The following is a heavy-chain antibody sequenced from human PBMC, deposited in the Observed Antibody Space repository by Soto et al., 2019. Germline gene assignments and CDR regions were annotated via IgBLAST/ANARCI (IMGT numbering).Heavy chain of an antibody. V-gene: IGHV4-59*08. Sequence: QVQLQESGPGLVKPSETLSLTCTVSGGSISSYYWSWIRQPPGKGLECIGYIYYSGSTNYNPSLKSRVTISVDTSKNQFSLKLSSVTAADTAVYYCARRSGSYSAKFDYWGQGTLVTVSS. CDR2: IYYSGST. D-gene: IGHD1-26*01. CDR1: GGSISSYY. CDR3: ARRSGSYSAKFDY. J-gene: IGHJ4*02.